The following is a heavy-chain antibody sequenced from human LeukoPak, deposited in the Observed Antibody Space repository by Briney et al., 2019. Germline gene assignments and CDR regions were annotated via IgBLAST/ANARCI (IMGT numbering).Heavy chain of an antibody. CDR2: ISHDGSNK. Sequence: GGSLRLSCVASGFTFTTYGMHWVRQAPGKGLEWVAVISHDGSNKYYADSVKGRFTISRDNSKNTLYLQMNSLRAEDTAVYYCARDQGGGGYFDYWGQGTLVTVSS. D-gene: IGHD3-16*01. CDR3: ARDQGGGGYFDY. J-gene: IGHJ4*02. CDR1: GFTFTTYG. V-gene: IGHV3-30*03.